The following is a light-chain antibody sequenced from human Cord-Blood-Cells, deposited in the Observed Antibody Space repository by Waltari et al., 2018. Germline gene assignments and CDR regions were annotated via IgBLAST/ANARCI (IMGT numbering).Light chain of an antibody. CDR3: QQYNNWPPLT. V-gene: IGKV3-15*01. J-gene: IGKJ4*01. CDR2: CAS. CDR1: QSVSSN. Sequence: EIMMTQSPATLSVSPGERATLSCRASQSVSSNLAWYQQKPGQAPRLLIYCASTRATGIPARFSGSGSGTEFTLTISSLQSEDFAVYYCQQYNNWPPLTFGGGTKVEIK.